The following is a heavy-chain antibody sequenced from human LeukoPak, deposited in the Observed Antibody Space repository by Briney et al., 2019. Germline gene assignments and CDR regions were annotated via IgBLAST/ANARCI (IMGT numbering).Heavy chain of an antibody. CDR3: AREYSSSLVRGWFDP. J-gene: IGHJ5*02. CDR2: IWYDGSNK. V-gene: IGHV3-33*01. CDR1: GFTFSSYG. Sequence: GGSLRLSCAASGFTFSSYGMHWVRQAPGKGLEWVAVIWYDGSNKYYADSVKGRFTISRDNSKNTLYLQMNSLRAVDTAVYYCAREYSSSLVRGWFDPWGQGTLVTVSS. D-gene: IGHD6-6*01.